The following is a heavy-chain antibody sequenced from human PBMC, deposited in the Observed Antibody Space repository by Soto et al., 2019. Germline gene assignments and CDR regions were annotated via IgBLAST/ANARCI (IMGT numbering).Heavy chain of an antibody. Sequence: LVQSGAEVKQPGASVKVSCKACGYTFKDYFLHWVRQAPGQGLEWMGWINPNNGGTDYAQKFQGRVTMTRDTSISTAYMEVSGLRSGDTAVYYCARDPSPDFWSGYYDYWGQGTLITVSS. V-gene: IGHV1-2*02. J-gene: IGHJ4*02. CDR3: ARDPSPDFWSGYYDY. CDR1: GYTFKDYF. CDR2: INPNNGGT. D-gene: IGHD3-3*01.